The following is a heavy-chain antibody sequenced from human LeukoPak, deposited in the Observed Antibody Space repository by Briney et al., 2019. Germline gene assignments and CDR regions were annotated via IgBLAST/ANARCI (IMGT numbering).Heavy chain of an antibody. Sequence: GGSLRLSCAASGFTFSSYGMHWVRQAPGKGLEWVAVIWYDGSNKYYADSVKGRFTISKDNSKNTLYLQMNSLRAEDTAVYYCARNYYDSSGYYFRRWYYFDYWGQGTLVTVSS. CDR3: ARNYYDSSGYYFRRWYYFDY. V-gene: IGHV3-33*01. J-gene: IGHJ4*02. D-gene: IGHD3-22*01. CDR1: GFTFSSYG. CDR2: IWYDGSNK.